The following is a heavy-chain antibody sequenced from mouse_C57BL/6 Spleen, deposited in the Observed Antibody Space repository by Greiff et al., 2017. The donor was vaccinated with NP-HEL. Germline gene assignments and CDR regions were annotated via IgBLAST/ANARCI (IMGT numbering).Heavy chain of an antibody. J-gene: IGHJ2*01. D-gene: IGHD1-1*01. CDR3: ARPRDYYGSSYSY. CDR1: GYTFTSYW. V-gene: IGHV1-61*01. Sequence: VQLVESGAELVRPGSSVKLSCKASGYTFTSYWMDWVKQRPGQGLEWIGNIYPSDSETHYNQKFKDKATLTVDKSSSTAYMQLSSLTSEDSAVYYCARPRDYYGSSYSYWGQGTTLTVSS. CDR2: IYPSDSET.